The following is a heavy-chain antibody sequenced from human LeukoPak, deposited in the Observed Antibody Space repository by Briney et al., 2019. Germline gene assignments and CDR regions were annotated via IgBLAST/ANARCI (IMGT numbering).Heavy chain of an antibody. D-gene: IGHD6-19*01. CDR2: ISAYNRNT. J-gene: IGHJ4*02. CDR3: ARDSSIAVAGSFDY. CDR1: GYTFTSYY. Sequence: GASVKVSCKASGYTFTSYYMHWVRQAPGQGLEWMGWISAYNRNTNYAQTLQGRVTMTTDTSTSTAYMELRSLRSDDTAVYYCARDSSIAVAGSFDYWGQGTLVTVSS. V-gene: IGHV1-18*04.